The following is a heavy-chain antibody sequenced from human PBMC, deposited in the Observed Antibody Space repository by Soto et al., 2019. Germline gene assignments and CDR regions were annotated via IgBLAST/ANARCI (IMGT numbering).Heavy chain of an antibody. CDR1: GYTFTSYY. Sequence: ASVKVSCKASGYTFTSYYMHWVRQAPGQGLEWMGIINPSGGSTSYAQKFQGRVTMTRDTSTSTVYMELSSLRSEDTAVYYCAREEVSSSEYYDFWSGYSACCYWGQGTLVTVSS. CDR3: AREEVSSSEYYDFWSGYSACCY. V-gene: IGHV1-46*01. CDR2: INPSGGST. J-gene: IGHJ4*02. D-gene: IGHD3-3*01.